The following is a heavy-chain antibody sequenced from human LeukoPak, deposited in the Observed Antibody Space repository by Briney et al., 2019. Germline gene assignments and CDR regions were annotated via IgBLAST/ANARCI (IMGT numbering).Heavy chain of an antibody. V-gene: IGHV3-30*04. CDR1: GFTFSSYG. CDR2: ISSNGKNK. Sequence: GGSLRLSCAASGFTFSSYGIHWVRQAPGKWLEWVALISSNGKNKDYADSVKGRFTISRDNSKNTLYLQMNSLRAEDTAVYYSARPMYYYDSSGSLAVWGQGTTVTVTS. CDR3: ARPMYYYDSSGSLAV. J-gene: IGHJ6*02. D-gene: IGHD3-22*01.